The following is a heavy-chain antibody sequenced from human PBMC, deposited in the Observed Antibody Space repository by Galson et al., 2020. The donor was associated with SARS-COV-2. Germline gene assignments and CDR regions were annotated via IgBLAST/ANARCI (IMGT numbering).Heavy chain of an antibody. CDR3: AKDYSGWTFYFDY. CDR1: GFSLSNCS. J-gene: IGHJ4*02. Sequence: GGSLRLSCAASGFSLSNCSMNWVRQAPGKGLEWVSAISGWGGSTYYADSVKGRFTISKDNSKNTVYLQMNSLRGEDTGVYYCAKDYSGWTFYFDYWGQGTLVTVSS. D-gene: IGHD6-19*01. CDR2: ISGWGGST. V-gene: IGHV3-23*01.